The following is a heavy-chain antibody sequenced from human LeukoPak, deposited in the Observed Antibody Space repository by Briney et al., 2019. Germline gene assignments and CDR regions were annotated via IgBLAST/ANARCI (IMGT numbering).Heavy chain of an antibody. CDR3: ARGPVPADNYYYYYMDV. V-gene: IGHV4-4*07. D-gene: IGHD2-2*01. Sequence: SETLSLTCTVSGGSISSYYWSWTRQPAGKGLEWIGRIYTSGSTNYNPSLKSRVTMSVDTSKNQFSLKLSSVTAADTAVYYCARGPVPADNYYYYYMDVWGKGTTVTVSS. CDR2: IYTSGST. J-gene: IGHJ6*03. CDR1: GGSISSYY.